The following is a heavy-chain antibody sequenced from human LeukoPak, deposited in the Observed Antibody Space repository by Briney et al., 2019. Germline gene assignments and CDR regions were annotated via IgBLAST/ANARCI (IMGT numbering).Heavy chain of an antibody. D-gene: IGHD4-17*01. CDR2: IYYSGST. CDR3: AGLYGDYADY. J-gene: IGHJ4*02. CDR1: GGSISSSSYY. Sequence: PSETLSLTCTVSGGSISSSSYYWGWIRQPPGKGLEWIGSIYYSGSTYYNPSLKGRVTISVDTSKNQFSLKLSSVTAADTAVYYCAGLYGDYADYWGQGTLVTVSS. V-gene: IGHV4-39*01.